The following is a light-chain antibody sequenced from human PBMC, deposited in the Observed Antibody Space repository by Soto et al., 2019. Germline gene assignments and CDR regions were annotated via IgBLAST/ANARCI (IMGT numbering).Light chain of an antibody. CDR1: QTISRW. Sequence: DIHRTQTSPTFSASLVDEVTITCRASQTISRWLAWYQQKPGRAPKLLIYDASTLESGVPSRFSGSGSETEFTLTISRLQPDDFATYFCHSRAFGQGTRLEIK. J-gene: IGKJ5*01. CDR2: DAS. V-gene: IGKV1-5*01. CDR3: HSRA.